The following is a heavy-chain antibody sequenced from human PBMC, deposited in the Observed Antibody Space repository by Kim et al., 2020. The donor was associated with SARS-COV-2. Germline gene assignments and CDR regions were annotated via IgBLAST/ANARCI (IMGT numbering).Heavy chain of an antibody. J-gene: IGHJ5*02. V-gene: IGHV3-15*01. Sequence: TYGGTTDYAAPVKGRFTISRDDSKNTLYLQMNSLKTEDTAVYYCTTGGAAWGQGTLVTVSS. CDR3: TTGGAA. CDR2: TYGGTT.